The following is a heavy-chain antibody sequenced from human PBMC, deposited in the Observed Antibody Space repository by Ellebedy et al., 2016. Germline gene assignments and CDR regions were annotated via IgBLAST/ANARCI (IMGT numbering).Heavy chain of an antibody. CDR2: ISWNSGSI. V-gene: IGHV3-9*01. CDR3: AKGGSDYGSGSYLDY. D-gene: IGHD3-10*01. J-gene: IGHJ4*02. Sequence: GGSLRLSCAASGFTFDDYAMHWVRQAPGKGLEWVSGISWNSGSIGYADSVKGRFTISRDNAKNSLYLQMNSLRAEDTALYYCAKGGSDYGSGSYLDYWGQGTLVTVSS. CDR1: GFTFDDYA.